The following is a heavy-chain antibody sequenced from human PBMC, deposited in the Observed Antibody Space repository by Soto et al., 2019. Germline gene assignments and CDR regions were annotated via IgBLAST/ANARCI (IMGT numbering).Heavy chain of an antibody. J-gene: IGHJ4*02. CDR3: VRGLNWNDNY. V-gene: IGHV3-15*01. D-gene: IGHD1-1*01. CDR2: IQSKADGGTT. CDR1: GFTINDAW. Sequence: EVQLVESGGGLVKPGGSLRLSCAASGFTINDAWMTWVRQAPGKGLEWVGRIQSKADGGTTHYAAPVRGRFTVSTDDSKNTLYLEMNSLKTDDTAVYYFVRGLNWNDNYWGQGTLVTVSS.